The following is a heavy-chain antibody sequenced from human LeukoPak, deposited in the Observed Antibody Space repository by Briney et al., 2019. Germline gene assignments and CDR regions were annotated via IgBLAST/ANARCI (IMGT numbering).Heavy chain of an antibody. CDR1: GFTFSSYS. J-gene: IGHJ4*02. V-gene: IGHV3-21*01. D-gene: IGHD3-22*01. CDR3: AGGYDKMYYYDSSGYSLFDY. CDR2: LSSSSSYI. Sequence: GGSLRLSCAASGFTFSSYSMNWVRQAPGKGLEWVSSLSSSSSYIYYADSVKGRFTISRDNAKNSLYLQMNSLRAEDTAVYYCAGGYDKMYYYDSSGYSLFDYWGQGTLVTVSS.